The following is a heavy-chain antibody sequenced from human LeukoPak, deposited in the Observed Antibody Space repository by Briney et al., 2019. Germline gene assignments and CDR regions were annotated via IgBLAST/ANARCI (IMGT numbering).Heavy chain of an antibody. J-gene: IGHJ6*02. D-gene: IGHD3-10*01. V-gene: IGHV3-48*03. Sequence: GGSLRLSCAASGFTFRSYEMTWVRQAPGRGLEWLSYISPSGSTMSYADSVKGRFTISRDSAKNSLYLQMDSLRAEDTAVYYCARLSYFDSTVYGMDVWGQGTTVTVSS. CDR2: ISPSGSTM. CDR3: ARLSYFDSTVYGMDV. CDR1: GFTFRSYE.